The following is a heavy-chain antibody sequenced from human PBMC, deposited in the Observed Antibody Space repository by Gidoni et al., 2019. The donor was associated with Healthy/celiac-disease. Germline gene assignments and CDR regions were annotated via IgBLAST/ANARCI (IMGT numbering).Heavy chain of an antibody. CDR2: IRSKAYGGTT. J-gene: IGHJ4*02. D-gene: IGHD5-18*01. CDR1: GFTFGDYA. Sequence: EVQLVESGGGLVQPVRSLCLSCTASGFTFGDYAMSWFRQAPGKGLEWVGFIRSKAYGGTTEYAASVKGRFTSSRDDSKSIAYLQMNSLKTEDTAVYYCTRRVRGYSYGEDYWGQGTLVTVSS. V-gene: IGHV3-49*03. CDR3: TRRVRGYSYGEDY.